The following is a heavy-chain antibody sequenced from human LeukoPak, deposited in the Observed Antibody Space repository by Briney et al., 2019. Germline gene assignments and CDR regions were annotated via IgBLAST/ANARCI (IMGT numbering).Heavy chain of an antibody. Sequence: NPGGSLRLSCAASGFTFSSYEMNWVRQAPGKGLEWVSYISSSGSTIYYADSVKGRFTISRDNAKNSLYLQMNSLRAEDTAVYYCARVIGWDEPFDIWGQGTMVTVSS. CDR3: ARVIGWDEPFDI. CDR1: GFTFSSYE. CDR2: ISSSGSTI. D-gene: IGHD1-26*01. V-gene: IGHV3-48*03. J-gene: IGHJ3*02.